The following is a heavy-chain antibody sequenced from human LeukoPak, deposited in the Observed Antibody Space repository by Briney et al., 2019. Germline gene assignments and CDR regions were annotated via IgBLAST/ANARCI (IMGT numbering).Heavy chain of an antibody. CDR1: VGSISNYY. CDR3: ARHGDSSSYYFDY. D-gene: IGHD6-6*01. CDR2: VYYSGNT. J-gene: IGHJ4*02. V-gene: IGHV4-59*08. Sequence: SETLSLTCTVSVGSISNYYWSWIRQPPGKGLEWIGYVYYSGNTKYNPSLKSRVTMSVDTSKNQFSLRLSSVTARDTAVYYCARHGDSSSYYFDYWGQGTLVTVSS.